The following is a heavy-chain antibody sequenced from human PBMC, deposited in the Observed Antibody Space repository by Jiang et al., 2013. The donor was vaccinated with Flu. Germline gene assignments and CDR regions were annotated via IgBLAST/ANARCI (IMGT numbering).Heavy chain of an antibody. Sequence: GTANYNPSLKSRVTISVDTSNNQFSLKLTSVTAADTAVYYCARGRHYYDSSGYYYFFDFWGQGTLLTVSS. J-gene: IGHJ4*02. CDR2: GTA. V-gene: IGHV4-34*01. D-gene: IGHD3-22*01. CDR3: ARGRHYYDSSGYYYFFDF.